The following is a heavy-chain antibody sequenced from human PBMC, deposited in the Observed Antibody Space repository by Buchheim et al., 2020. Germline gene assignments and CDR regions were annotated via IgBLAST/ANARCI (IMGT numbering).Heavy chain of an antibody. CDR1: GGSFSGYY. D-gene: IGHD1-26*01. CDR3: ARWSGSYSPYWYYYYGMDV. CDR2: IYYSGST. J-gene: IGHJ6*02. V-gene: IGHV4-34*01. Sequence: QVQLQQWGAGLLKPSETLSLTCAVYGGSFSGYYWSWIRQPPGKGLEWIGYIYYSGSTYYNPSLKSRVTISVDTSKNQFSLKLSSVTAADTAVYYCARWSGSYSPYWYYYYGMDVWGQGTT.